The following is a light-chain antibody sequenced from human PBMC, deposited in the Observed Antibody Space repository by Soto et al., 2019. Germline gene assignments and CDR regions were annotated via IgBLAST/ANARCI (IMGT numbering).Light chain of an antibody. CDR2: SDT. J-gene: IGLJ2*01. CDR1: DIGSKG. CDR3: QVWDSGSAHVV. Sequence: SSELTQPPSVSVAPGKTASISCGGNDIGSKGVHWYQQKPGQAPVLVIYSDTDLPPVITERFSGSNSANLATLTISRVEAVDEADYYCQVWDSGSAHVVFGGGTKLTVL. V-gene: IGLV3-21*01.